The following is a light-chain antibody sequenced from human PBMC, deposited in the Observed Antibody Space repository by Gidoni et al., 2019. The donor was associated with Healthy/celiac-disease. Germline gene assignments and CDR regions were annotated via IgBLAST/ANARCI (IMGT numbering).Light chain of an antibody. CDR2: KAS. CDR3: QQYNSYSWT. CDR1: QRISSW. Sequence: DIQMTQSPSTLSASVGDRVTITCRARQRISSWLAWYQQKPGKDPKLLIYKASSLESGVPSRFSGSGSGTEFTLTSSSLQPDDFATYYCQQYNSYSWTVGQGTKMEIK. J-gene: IGKJ1*01. V-gene: IGKV1-5*03.